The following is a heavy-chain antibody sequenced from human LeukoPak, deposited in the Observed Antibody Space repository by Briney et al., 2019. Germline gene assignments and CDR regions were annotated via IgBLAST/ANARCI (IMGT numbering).Heavy chain of an antibody. CDR1: GFTFSSYA. D-gene: IGHD3-10*01. Sequence: PGGSLRLSCTASGFTFSSYAMSWVRQAPGKGLEWVSAISNSASYTYYTDSVKGRFAISRDNSRNTLYLQMNSLRAEDTAVYYCARGYYTSGNKYYFDYWGQGTLVTVSS. V-gene: IGHV3-23*01. CDR3: ARGYYTSGNKYYFDY. J-gene: IGHJ4*02. CDR2: ISNSASYT.